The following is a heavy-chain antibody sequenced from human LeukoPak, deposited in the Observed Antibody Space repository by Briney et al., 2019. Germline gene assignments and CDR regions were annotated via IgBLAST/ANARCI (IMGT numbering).Heavy chain of an antibody. J-gene: IGHJ4*02. V-gene: IGHV5-51*01. D-gene: IGHD3-10*01. CDR1: GYSFTNYW. CDR3: ARHPNYYGSGSLLGYYFDY. CDR2: IYPGDSDT. Sequence: GESLKISCKGSGYSFTNYWIGWVRQMPGKGLEWMGIIYPGDSDTRYSPSFQGQVTISADQSISTAYLQWSSLKASDTAMHYCARHPNYYGSGSLLGYYFDYWGQGTQVTVSS.